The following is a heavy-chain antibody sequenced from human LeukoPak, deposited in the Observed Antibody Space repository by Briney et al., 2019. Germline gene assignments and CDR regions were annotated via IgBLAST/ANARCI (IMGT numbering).Heavy chain of an antibody. Sequence: ASVKVSCKASGCTFSIYAISCERRATRQALEWMGRIIPILGIANYAQEFPGRVTITADKSTSTAYMEVSRLRSEDTAVYYCARGSGIGAAGDYYYGMDVWGEGTTVTVSS. V-gene: IGHV1-69*04. CDR1: GCTFSIYA. CDR3: ARGSGIGAAGDYYYGMDV. CDR2: IIPILGIA. J-gene: IGHJ6*04. D-gene: IGHD6-13*01.